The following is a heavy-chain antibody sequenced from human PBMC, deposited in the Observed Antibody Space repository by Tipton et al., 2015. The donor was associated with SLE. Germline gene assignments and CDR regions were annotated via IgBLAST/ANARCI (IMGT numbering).Heavy chain of an antibody. CDR1: GGSISSGSYY. V-gene: IGHV4-61*02. CDR3: TRDEPAPPQV. Sequence: TLSLACTVSGGSISSGSYYWSWIRQPAGKRLEWIGRISASGSTTYNPSLRSRVTISVDTSKNQFSLKLSSVAAADTAMYFCTRDEPAPPQVWGQGTLVTVSS. CDR2: ISASGST. J-gene: IGHJ4*02.